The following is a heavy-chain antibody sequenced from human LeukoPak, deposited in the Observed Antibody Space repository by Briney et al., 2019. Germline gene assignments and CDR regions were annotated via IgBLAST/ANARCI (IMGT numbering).Heavy chain of an antibody. D-gene: IGHD4-23*01. V-gene: IGHV3-74*03. CDR2: IESDGSGT. Sequence: GGSLILSCAASGFTFSTSWMHWVRQTPGKGLVWVSRIESDGSGTTYADSVKGRFTISRDNAKNTLYLQMSSLRAEDTAVYYCARRGNSDHYYAMDVWGQGTTVTVSS. CDR3: ARRGNSDHYYAMDV. CDR1: GFTFSTSW. J-gene: IGHJ6*02.